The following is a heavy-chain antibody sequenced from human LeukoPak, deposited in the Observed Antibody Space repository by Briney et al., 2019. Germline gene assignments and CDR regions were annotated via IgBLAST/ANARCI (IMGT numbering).Heavy chain of an antibody. CDR3: ARVGEYYDSSGYRDY. CDR2: ISSSSSYI. V-gene: IGHV3-21*01. J-gene: IGHJ4*02. D-gene: IGHD3-22*01. Sequence: GSLRLSCAASGFTFSSYSMNWVRQAPGKGLEWVSSISSSSSYIYYADSVKGRFTISRDNAKNSLYLQMNSLRAEDTAVYYCARVGEYYDSSGYRDYWGQGTLVTVSS. CDR1: GFTFSSYS.